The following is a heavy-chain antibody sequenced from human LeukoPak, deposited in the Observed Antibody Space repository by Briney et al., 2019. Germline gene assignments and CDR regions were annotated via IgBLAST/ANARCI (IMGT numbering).Heavy chain of an antibody. CDR3: VRGREVRGRSMDV. Sequence: GGSLRLSCAASGFTFSSYGMHWVRQAPGKGLEWVAVISYDGSNKYYADSVKGRFTISRDNSKNTLYLQMNSLRIEDTAVYYCVRGREVRGRSMDVWGKGTTVIVSP. D-gene: IGHD3-10*01. CDR1: GFTFSSYG. V-gene: IGHV3-30*03. CDR2: ISYDGSNK. J-gene: IGHJ6*04.